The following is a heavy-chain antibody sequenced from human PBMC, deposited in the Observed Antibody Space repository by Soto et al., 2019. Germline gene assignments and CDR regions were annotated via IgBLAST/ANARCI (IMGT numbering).Heavy chain of an antibody. CDR1: GYMFITYG. CDR2: MSTSNGDT. Sequence: AAVKVSCKASGYMFITYGFNWVRQAPGQGLEWMGWMSTSNGDTKTAQKFKGRLTMTSETSTNTVYMDLTNLRSDDTSVYYCPTARYFATVHRQWRYRNLWG. V-gene: IGHV1-18*01. D-gene: IGHD2-15*01. J-gene: IGHJ2*01. CDR3: PTARYFATVHRQWRYRNL.